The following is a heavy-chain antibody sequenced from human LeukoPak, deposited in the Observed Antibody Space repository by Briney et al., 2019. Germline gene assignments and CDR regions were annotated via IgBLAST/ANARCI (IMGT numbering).Heavy chain of an antibody. D-gene: IGHD1-26*01. Sequence: PGRSLRLSCAASGFTFSSYAMHWVRQAPGEGLEWVAVISYDGSNKYYADSVKGRFTISRDNSKNTLYLQMNSLRAEDTAVYYCAREVGATIGLVHAFDIWGQGTMVTVSS. CDR2: ISYDGSNK. CDR1: GFTFSSYA. J-gene: IGHJ3*02. CDR3: AREVGATIGLVHAFDI. V-gene: IGHV3-30-3*01.